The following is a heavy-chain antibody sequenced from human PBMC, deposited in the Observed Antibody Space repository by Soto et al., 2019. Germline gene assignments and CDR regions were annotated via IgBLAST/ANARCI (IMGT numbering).Heavy chain of an antibody. CDR1: GGAITRGTYY. CDR3: ARLDNERFRDDTIDT. V-gene: IGHV4-39*01. D-gene: IGHD3-10*01. Sequence: QLQLQESGPRLVKPSETLSLPCTVSGGAITRGTYYWGWIRQPPGTGLGSIANIHFNGRTYYNPSVRRRVTIYVYTSTMQFFLGLTSVTAADTVVYYCARLDNERFRDDTIDTRRQGRMVTVSS. CDR2: IHFNGRT. J-gene: IGHJ3*02.